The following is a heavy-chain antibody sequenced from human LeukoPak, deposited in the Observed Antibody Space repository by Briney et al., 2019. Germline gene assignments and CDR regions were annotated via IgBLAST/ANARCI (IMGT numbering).Heavy chain of an antibody. V-gene: IGHV1-46*01. J-gene: IGHJ4*02. CDR2: INPSGGST. CDR3: ARADEFDY. CDR1: GGTFSSYA. Sequence: ASVKVSCKASGGTFSSYAISWVRQAPGQGLEWMGIINPSGGSTSYAQKFQGRVTMTRDTSTSTVYMELSSLRSEDTAVYYCARADEFDYWGQGTLVTVSS.